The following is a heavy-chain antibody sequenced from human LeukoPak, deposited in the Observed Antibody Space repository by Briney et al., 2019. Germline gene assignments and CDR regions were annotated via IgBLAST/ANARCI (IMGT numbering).Heavy chain of an antibody. J-gene: IGHJ4*02. CDR2: IHQDGNEK. Sequence: GGSLRLSCAASGFTFDDYAMHWVRQAPAKGLEWVANIHQDGNEKYHVDSVKGRFTIYRDNAKNSLYLQMKSLRAEDKADYYCARGDEFSGYYWGQGTLLTVSP. D-gene: IGHD3-10*01. CDR3: ARGDEFSGYY. CDR1: GFTFDDYA. V-gene: IGHV3-7*04.